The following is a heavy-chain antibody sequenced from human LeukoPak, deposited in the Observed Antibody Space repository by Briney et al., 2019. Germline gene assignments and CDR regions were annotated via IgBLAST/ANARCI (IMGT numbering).Heavy chain of an antibody. Sequence: ASVKVSCKASGYTFTGYYMRWVRQAPGQGLEWMGWINPSSGGTNYAQKFQGRVTMTRDTSISTAYMELSRLRSDDTAVYYCARAYDRASDTALDYWGQGTLVTVSS. CDR3: ARAYDRASDTALDY. CDR2: INPSSGGT. V-gene: IGHV1-2*02. D-gene: IGHD5-18*01. CDR1: GYTFTGYY. J-gene: IGHJ4*02.